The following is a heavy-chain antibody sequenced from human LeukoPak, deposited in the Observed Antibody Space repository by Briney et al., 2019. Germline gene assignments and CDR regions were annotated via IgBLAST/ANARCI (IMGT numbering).Heavy chain of an antibody. D-gene: IGHD3-22*01. CDR3: ARDTRRQSSSGYYLMDAFDI. CDR2: IYYSGST. Sequence: KPSETLSLTCTVSGGSISSSSYYWGWIRQPPGKGLEWIGSIYYSGSTYYNPSLKSLVTISVDTSKNQFSLKLSSVTAADTAVYYCARDTRRQSSSGYYLMDAFDIWGQGTIVTVSS. J-gene: IGHJ3*02. V-gene: IGHV4-39*02. CDR1: GGSISSSSYY.